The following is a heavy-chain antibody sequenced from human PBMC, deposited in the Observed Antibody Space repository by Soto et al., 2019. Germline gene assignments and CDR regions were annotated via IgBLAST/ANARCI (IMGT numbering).Heavy chain of an antibody. V-gene: IGHV3-15*01. CDR1: GFTFSNAW. D-gene: IGHD2-21*02. CDR3: TTDWHCGGDCYSGSLIFDY. Sequence: LRLSCAASGFTFSNAWMSWVRQAPGKGLEWVGRIKSKTDGGTTDYAAPVKGRFTISRDDSKNTLYLQMNSLKTEDTAVYYCTTDWHCGGDCYSGSLIFDYWGQGTLVTVSS. CDR2: IKSKTDGGTT. J-gene: IGHJ4*02.